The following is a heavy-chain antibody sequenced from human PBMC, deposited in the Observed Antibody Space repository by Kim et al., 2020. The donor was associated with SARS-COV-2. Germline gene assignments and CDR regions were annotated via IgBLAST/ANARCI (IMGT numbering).Heavy chain of an antibody. V-gene: IGHV3-9*01. CDR3: VKDMAGSGMGDY. CDR1: GFSFEDYP. CDR2: ITWNSGTT. J-gene: IGHJ4*02. Sequence: GGSLRLSCAASGFSFEDYPMHWVRQAPGKGLEWVSGITWNSGTTAYADSVKGRFTISRDNAKHSLYLQMSSLRPDDTAFYYCVKDMAGSGMGDYWGQGTL.